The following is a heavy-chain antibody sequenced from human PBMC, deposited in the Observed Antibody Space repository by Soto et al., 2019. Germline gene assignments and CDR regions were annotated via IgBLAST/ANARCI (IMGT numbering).Heavy chain of an antibody. J-gene: IGHJ6*02. CDR3: AKDRRGKLVNPGYYYGMDV. CDR1: GLTFSSYG. D-gene: IGHD6-13*01. CDR2: ISYDGSNK. V-gene: IGHV3-30*18. Sequence: CLSVSCAASGLTFSSYGVQLVRQGPGEGLEWVAVISYDGSNKYYADSVKGRFTISRDNSKNTLYLQMNSLRAEDTAVYYCAKDRRGKLVNPGYYYGMDVWGQGTTVTVSS.